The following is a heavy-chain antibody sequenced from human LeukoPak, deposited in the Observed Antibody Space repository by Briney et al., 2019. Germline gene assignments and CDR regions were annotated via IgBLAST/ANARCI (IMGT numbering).Heavy chain of an antibody. J-gene: IGHJ1*01. V-gene: IGHV3-33*01. CDR1: GFTFSSYG. Sequence: PGGSLRLSCAASGFTFSSYGMHWVRQVPGKGLEGVAVIWNDGSKEYYADSVKGRFTISRDNSKNTLYLQMNSLRAEDTAVYYCARDRCSGGSCDSGAEYFQHWGQGTLVTVSS. CDR3: ARDRCSGGSCDSGAEYFQH. CDR2: IWNDGSKE. D-gene: IGHD2-15*01.